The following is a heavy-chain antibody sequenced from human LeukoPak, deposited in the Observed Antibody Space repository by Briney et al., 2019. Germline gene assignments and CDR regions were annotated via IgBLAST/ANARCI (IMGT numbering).Heavy chain of an antibody. CDR2: MNPNSGNT. D-gene: IGHD3-10*01. CDR1: GYTFTSYG. CDR3: ARGSYYYGSGSFPLDY. J-gene: IGHJ4*02. V-gene: IGHV1-8*01. Sequence: GASVKVSCKASGYTFTSYGINWVRQATGQGLEWMGWMNPNSGNTGYAQKFQGRVTMTRNTSTSTAYMELSSLRSEDTAVYYCARGSYYYGSGSFPLDYWGQGTLVTVSS.